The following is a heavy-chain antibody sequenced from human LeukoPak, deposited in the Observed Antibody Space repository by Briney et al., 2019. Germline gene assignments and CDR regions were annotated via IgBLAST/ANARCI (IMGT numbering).Heavy chain of an antibody. CDR1: GGSISRSGSY. CDR2: VYYNGDT. CDR3: ARGGAGRFLEWSQFHIDY. Sequence: PSETLSLTCTVSGGSISRSGSYWAWIRQPPGKGLEWIANVYYNGDTYHNSSLYSRVTSSANTSKNQFSLNLRSVTAADTAVYYCARGGAGRFLEWSQFHIDYWGQGTLVTVSS. V-gene: IGHV4-39*01. D-gene: IGHD3-3*01. J-gene: IGHJ4*02.